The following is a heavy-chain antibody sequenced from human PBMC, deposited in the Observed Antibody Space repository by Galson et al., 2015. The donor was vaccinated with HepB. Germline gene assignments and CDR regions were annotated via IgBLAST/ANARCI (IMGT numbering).Heavy chain of an antibody. CDR2: ISYDGRNK. V-gene: IGHV3-30*18. CDR1: GFTFSSYG. J-gene: IGHJ4*02. CDR3: AKDSLWFGELLSFLDY. D-gene: IGHD3-10*01. Sequence: SLRLSCAASGFTFSSYGIFWVRQAPGKGLEWVAFISYDGRNKYYPDSVKGRFTISRDNSKNTLYLQINSLRAEDTAVYYCAKDSLWFGELLSFLDYWGQGTLVTVSS.